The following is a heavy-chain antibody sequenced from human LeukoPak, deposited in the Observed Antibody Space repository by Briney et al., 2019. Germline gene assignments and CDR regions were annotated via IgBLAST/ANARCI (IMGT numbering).Heavy chain of an antibody. V-gene: IGHV3-11*04. D-gene: IGHD3-22*01. J-gene: IGHJ3*02. CDR2: ISSSGSTI. Sequence: GGSLRLSCAASGFTFSDYYMSWIRQAPGKGLEWVSYISSSGSTIYYADSVKGRFTISRDNAKKSLYLQMNSLRDEDTAVYYCARVEYYYDSSGYPNAFDIWGQGTMVTVSS. CDR1: GFTFSDYY. CDR3: ARVEYYYDSSGYPNAFDI.